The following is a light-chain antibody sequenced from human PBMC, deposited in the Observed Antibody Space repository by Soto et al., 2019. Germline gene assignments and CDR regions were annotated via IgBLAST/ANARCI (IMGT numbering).Light chain of an antibody. CDR3: QKYDDAPWT. V-gene: IGKV1-27*01. CDR1: QGISNY. CDR2: AAS. Sequence: DIQMTQSPSSLSASVGDRVTITCRASQGISNYLAWYQQKPGKVPKLLIYAASTLQSGVPPRFSGSGSGTDFTLTISSLRPEDVATYYCQKYDDAPWTFGQGTKVEIK. J-gene: IGKJ1*01.